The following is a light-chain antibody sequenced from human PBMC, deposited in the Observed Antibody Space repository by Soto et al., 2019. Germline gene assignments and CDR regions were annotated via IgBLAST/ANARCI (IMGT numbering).Light chain of an antibody. CDR1: QRIGSY. Sequence: EIVLTQSPGTLSLSPGERATLSCRASQRIGSYLAWYQQKPGQAPRLLIYDASNRATGIPARFSGSGSGTDFTLTISSLEPEDFEVYYCQQRSNWPPTWTFGQGTKVEIK. CDR2: DAS. CDR3: QQRSNWPPTWT. V-gene: IGKV3-11*01. J-gene: IGKJ1*01.